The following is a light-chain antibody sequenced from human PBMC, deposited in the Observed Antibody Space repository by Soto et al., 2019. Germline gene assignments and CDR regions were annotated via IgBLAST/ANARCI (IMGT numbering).Light chain of an antibody. CDR1: QSISTY. Sequence: DIQMTQSPSSLSASVGDRVTITCRASQSISTYLNWYQQKPGKAPNLLIYTASSLETGVPSRFSGSGSGTDFTLTISSLQPEDFATYFCQQSYSRPRPFGQGTKVEVK. CDR3: QQSYSRPRP. J-gene: IGKJ1*01. CDR2: TAS. V-gene: IGKV1-39*01.